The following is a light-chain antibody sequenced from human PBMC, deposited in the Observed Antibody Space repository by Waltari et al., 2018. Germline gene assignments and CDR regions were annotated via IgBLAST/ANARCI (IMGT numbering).Light chain of an antibody. Sequence: DIQMSQTPSPLSVSVADRVTITCRASQGISSYLNWYQQKPGKAPKLLIYYANSLASGVPSRFSGSGSGTEFTLTISSLQPEDFATYYCQQGNTKPPTFGGGTKVEIK. V-gene: IGKV1-17*01. CDR2: YAN. J-gene: IGKJ4*01. CDR3: QQGNTKPPT. CDR1: QGISSY.